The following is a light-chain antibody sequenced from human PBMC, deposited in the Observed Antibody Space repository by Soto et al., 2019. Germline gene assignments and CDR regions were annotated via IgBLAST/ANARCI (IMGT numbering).Light chain of an antibody. Sequence: QSALTQAASVSGSPGQSITISCTGTSSDVGGYNYVSWYQQHPGKAPKLMIYDVSNRPSGVSNRFSASKSGNTASLTISGLQAEDEADYYCSSYTSSRVFGTGTQLTVL. CDR2: DVS. J-gene: IGLJ1*01. V-gene: IGLV2-14*01. CDR3: SSYTSSRV. CDR1: SSDVGGYNY.